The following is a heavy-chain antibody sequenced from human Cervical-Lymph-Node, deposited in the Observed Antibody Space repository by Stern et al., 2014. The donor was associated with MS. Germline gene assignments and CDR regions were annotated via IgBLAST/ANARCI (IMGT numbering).Heavy chain of an antibody. Sequence: VQLQESGPGLVKPSEALSLTCTASGGSLSSYFWTWIRQPPGKGLESIGYVYDSGRTYYHPSLRSRVTISIDMSKNQFSLRLSSVTAADTAVYYCARVPGRAPDYWGQGTLVTVSS. V-gene: IGHV4-59*01. J-gene: IGHJ4*02. CDR1: GGSLSSYF. CDR2: VYDSGRT. D-gene: IGHD1-26*01. CDR3: ARVPGRAPDY.